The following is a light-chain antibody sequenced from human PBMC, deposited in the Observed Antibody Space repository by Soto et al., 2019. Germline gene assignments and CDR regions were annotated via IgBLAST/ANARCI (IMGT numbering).Light chain of an antibody. Sequence: DIQMTQSPSSLSASVGDKVTITCQASQDIDTSLNWYQLRPGEPTKLLIYDASTLETGVPSRFSGSGSGIHFTLTITSLHPEDSATYFCQQFYDVFLTFGGGTRVEFK. CDR3: QQFYDVFLT. V-gene: IGKV1-33*01. CDR1: QDIDTS. J-gene: IGKJ4*01. CDR2: DAS.